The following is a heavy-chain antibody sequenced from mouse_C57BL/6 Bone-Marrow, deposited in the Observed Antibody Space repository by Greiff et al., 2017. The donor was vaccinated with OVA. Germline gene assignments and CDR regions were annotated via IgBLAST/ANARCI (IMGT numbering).Heavy chain of an antibody. J-gene: IGHJ4*01. D-gene: IGHD1-1*01. CDR3: ARSHYYGSSYAMDY. CDR1: GYTFTSYW. CDR2: IYPGSGST. Sequence: VQLQQPGAELVKPGASVKMSCKASGYTFTSYWITWVKQRPGQGLEWIGDIYPGSGSTNYNEKFKSKATLTVDKPSSTAYMQLSSLTSEDSAVYYCARSHYYGSSYAMDYWGQGTSVTVSS. V-gene: IGHV1-55*01.